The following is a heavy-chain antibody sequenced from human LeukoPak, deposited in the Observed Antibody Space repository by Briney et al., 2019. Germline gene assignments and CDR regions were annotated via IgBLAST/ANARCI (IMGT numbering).Heavy chain of an antibody. CDR3: AGLTRGTTYDILTGYPQYYYYMDV. CDR1: GYSISSGYY. CDR2: IYHSGST. D-gene: IGHD3-9*01. V-gene: IGHV4-38-2*02. Sequence: SETLSLTCTVSGYSISSGYYWGWIRQPPGKGLEWIGSIYHSGSTYYNPSLKSRVTISVDTSKNQFSLKLSSVTAADTAVYYCAGLTRGTTYDILTGYPQYYYYMDVWGKGTTVTISS. J-gene: IGHJ6*03.